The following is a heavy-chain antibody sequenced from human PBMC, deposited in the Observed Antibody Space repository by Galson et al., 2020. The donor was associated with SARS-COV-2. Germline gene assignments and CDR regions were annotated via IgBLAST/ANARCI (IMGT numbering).Heavy chain of an antibody. CDR3: AKIDYDSSVY. CDR2: ISWNSGSI. Sequence: SLKISCAASGFTFDDYAMHWVRQAPGKGLEWVSGISWNSGSIGYADSVKGRFTISRDNAKNYLYQQMNSLRAEDTALYYCAKIDYDSSVYWGQGTLVPVSS. V-gene: IGHV3-9*01. D-gene: IGHD3-22*01. CDR1: GFTFDDYA. J-gene: IGHJ4*02.